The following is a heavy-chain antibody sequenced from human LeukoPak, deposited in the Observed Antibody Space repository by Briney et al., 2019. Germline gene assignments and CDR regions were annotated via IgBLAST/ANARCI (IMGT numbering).Heavy chain of an antibody. V-gene: IGHV1-58*02. CDR1: GFTFTSSA. CDR3: AADFFGARLGELSP. CDR2: IVVGSGNT. Sequence: ASVKVSCKASGFTFTSSAMQWVRQARGQRLEWIGWIVVGSGNTSYAQKFQERVTITRDMSTSTAYMELSSLRSEDTAVYYCAADFFGARLGELSPWGQGTLVTVSS. D-gene: IGHD3-16*02. J-gene: IGHJ4*02.